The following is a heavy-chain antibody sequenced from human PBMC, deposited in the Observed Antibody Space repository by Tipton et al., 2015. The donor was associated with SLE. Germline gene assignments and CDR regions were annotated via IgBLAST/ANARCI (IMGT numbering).Heavy chain of an antibody. J-gene: IGHJ4*02. CDR2: IYSGGST. Sequence: SLRLSCAASGFTLSSYPMTWVRQAPGKGLEWVSVIYSGGSTYYADSVKGRFTISRDDSKNTLYLQMNSLRPEDTAVYYCAGGSSSTRDYWGQGTLVTVSS. D-gene: IGHD3-16*01. V-gene: IGHV3-23*03. CDR3: AGGSSSTRDY. CDR1: GFTLSSYP.